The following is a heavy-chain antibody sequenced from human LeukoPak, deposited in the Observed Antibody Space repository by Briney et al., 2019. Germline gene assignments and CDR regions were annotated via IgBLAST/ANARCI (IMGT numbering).Heavy chain of an antibody. Sequence: PSGTLSLTCTVTGDSINSLDLWSWVRQPPGKGLEWIGEMYLSGTTHSNPSVKSRVTISIDKSKNQFFLNLSSVTAADTAVYYCAGLVGRYSSGLYYYYFDYWGQGTLVTVSS. D-gene: IGHD3-22*01. CDR3: AGLVGRYSSGLYYYYFDY. CDR1: GDSINSLDL. J-gene: IGHJ4*02. V-gene: IGHV4-4*02. CDR2: MYLSGTT.